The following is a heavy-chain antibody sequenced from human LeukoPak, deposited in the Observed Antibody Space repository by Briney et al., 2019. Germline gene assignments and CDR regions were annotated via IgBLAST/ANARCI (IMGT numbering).Heavy chain of an antibody. CDR2: INHSGST. CDR3: ARARDDSSGWYFRRASLQYYYMDV. Sequence: SETLSLTCAVYGGSFSGYNWSWIRQPPGKGLGWMGEINHSGSTNYNPSLKSRVTISVDTSKNQFSLKLSSVTAADTAVYYCARARDDSSGWYFRRASLQYYYMDVWGKGTTVTVSS. V-gene: IGHV4-34*01. D-gene: IGHD6-19*01. CDR1: GGSFSGYN. J-gene: IGHJ6*03.